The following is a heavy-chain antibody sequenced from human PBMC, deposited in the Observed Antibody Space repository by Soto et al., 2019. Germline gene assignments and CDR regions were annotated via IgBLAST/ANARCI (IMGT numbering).Heavy chain of an antibody. D-gene: IGHD6-6*01. J-gene: IGHJ4*02. V-gene: IGHV1-2*02. CDR3: ARSVSFTTPRPHF. CDR1: GYTFTDYY. CDR2: INPDSGDT. Sequence: QVQLVQSGAEVKKPGASVKVSCKASGYTFTDYYMHWIRQAPGQGLEWVGWINPDSGDTNYAQKFQGRVTVPRDTSISTVYMEVNGLRSDDTAVYYCARSVSFTTPRPHFWGQGTLVTVSP.